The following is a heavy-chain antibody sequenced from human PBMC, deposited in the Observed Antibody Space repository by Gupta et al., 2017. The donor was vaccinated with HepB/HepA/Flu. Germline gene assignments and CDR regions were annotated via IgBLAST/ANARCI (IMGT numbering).Heavy chain of an antibody. CDR3: AKEGGGLPTVRCMDD. J-gene: IGHJ4*02. V-gene: IGHV3-9*01. Sequence: EVHLVESGVTWVQPGRSLRLSCTASGFTFDDYAMHWVRQAPGKGLEWISGISWNGDAVGYSDSVKGRFTISRDNAKNSLYLEMNSLRAEDTAIYYCAKEGGGLPTVRCMDDWGQGTPVTVSS. CDR2: ISWNGDAV. D-gene: IGHD2-15*01. CDR1: GFTFDDYA.